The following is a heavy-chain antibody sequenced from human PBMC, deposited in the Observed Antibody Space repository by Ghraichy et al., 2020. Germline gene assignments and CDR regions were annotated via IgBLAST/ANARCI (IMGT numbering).Heavy chain of an antibody. D-gene: IGHD1-1*01. CDR3: ARSLYTGNYGGAFDI. CDR1: GFTVNNHY. V-gene: IGHV3-53*01. Sequence: GGSLRLSCAASGFTVNNHYMNWVRQAPGKGLEWVSVIYSGGSTYYADSVKGRFTISRDNSRNTLYLQMNSLRAEDTAVYYCARSLYTGNYGGAFDIWGQGTMVTVSS. J-gene: IGHJ3*02. CDR2: IYSGGST.